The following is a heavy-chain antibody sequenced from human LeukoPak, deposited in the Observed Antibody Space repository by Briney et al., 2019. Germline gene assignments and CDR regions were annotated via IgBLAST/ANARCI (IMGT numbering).Heavy chain of an antibody. V-gene: IGHV3-74*01. CDR2: ITASGSST. CDR3: AGGDSTNFLY. Sequence: GRSPRLSCAASGFTFSSHWMHWVPQAPGGGLVWVSRITASGSSTSYAASVKVRFTISRDNAKNTLYLQMSSLRAENTAVYYCAGGDSTNFLYCGEGTLGTVSS. J-gene: IGHJ4*02. D-gene: IGHD6-13*01. CDR1: GFTFSSHW.